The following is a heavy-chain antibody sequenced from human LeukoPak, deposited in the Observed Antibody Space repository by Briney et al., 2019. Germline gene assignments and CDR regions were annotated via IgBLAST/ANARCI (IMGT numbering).Heavy chain of an antibody. CDR1: GFPFSSYG. CDR2: LSYDGSNE. Sequence: GGSLRLSCAASGFPFSSYGMHWVRQAPGKGLEWVAVLSYDGSNEYYADSVKGRFTISRDNSKNTLYLQMNSLRTEDTAVYFCARARWYLGPFDYWGQGTLVTVSS. J-gene: IGHJ4*02. D-gene: IGHD2-15*01. CDR3: ARARWYLGPFDY. V-gene: IGHV3-30*03.